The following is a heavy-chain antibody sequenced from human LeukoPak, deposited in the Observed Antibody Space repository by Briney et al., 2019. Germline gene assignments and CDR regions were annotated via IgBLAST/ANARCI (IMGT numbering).Heavy chain of an antibody. V-gene: IGHV1-18*01. CDR2: INPQKRDT. CDR1: GYTFSSYG. J-gene: IGHJ6*02. D-gene: IGHD4/OR15-4a*01. CDR3: ARRKYGADYNGMDV. Sequence: ASVKVSCKASGYTFSSYGINWVRLAPGRGPGWMASINPQKRDTHYAQNFQGRVTVTAGTSTNTAHMELRSLRSDDTAIYYCARRKYGADYNGMDVWGQGTTVTVSS.